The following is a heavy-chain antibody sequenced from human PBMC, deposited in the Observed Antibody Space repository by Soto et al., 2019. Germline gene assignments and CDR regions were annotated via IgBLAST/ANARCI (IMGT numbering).Heavy chain of an antibody. CDR2: INPGNRIT. Sequence: ASVKVSCKTSGFPFTNYFVHWVRQAPGQGLEWMGAINPGNRITNYALKFQGRVAMTRDTSTNTVYLELSSLRSEDTAVYSCARDPNYYDFWAGSYYYHGMDVWGQGTTVTSP. V-gene: IGHV1-46*01. J-gene: IGHJ6*02. CDR1: GFPFTNYF. CDR3: ARDPNYYDFWAGSYYYHGMDV. D-gene: IGHD3-22*01.